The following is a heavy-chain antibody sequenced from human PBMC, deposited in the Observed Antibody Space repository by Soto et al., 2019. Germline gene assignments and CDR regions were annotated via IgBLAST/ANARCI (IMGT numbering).Heavy chain of an antibody. J-gene: IGHJ6*02. CDR2: INHSGST. D-gene: IGHD3-16*02. CDR3: ARGYRAPYDYVWGSYRYYYGMDV. CDR1: GGSFSGYY. Sequence: SETLSLTCAVYGGSFSGYYWSWIRQPPGKGLEWIGEINHSGSTNYNPSLKSRVTISVDTPKNQFSLKLSSVTAADTAVYYCARGYRAPYDYVWGSYRYYYGMDVWGQGTTVT. V-gene: IGHV4-34*01.